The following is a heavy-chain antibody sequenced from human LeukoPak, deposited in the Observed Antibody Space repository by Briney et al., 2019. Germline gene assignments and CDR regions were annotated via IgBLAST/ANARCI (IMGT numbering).Heavy chain of an antibody. CDR3: ARQMSSSSLFDY. D-gene: IGHD6-6*01. Sequence: SETLSLTCTVSGGSISSYYWSWIRQPPGKGLEWIGYIYTSGSTNYNPSLKSRVTISVDTSKNQFSLKLSSVTAADTPVYYCARQMSSSSLFDYWGQGTLVTVSS. J-gene: IGHJ4*02. V-gene: IGHV4-4*09. CDR2: IYTSGST. CDR1: GGSISSYY.